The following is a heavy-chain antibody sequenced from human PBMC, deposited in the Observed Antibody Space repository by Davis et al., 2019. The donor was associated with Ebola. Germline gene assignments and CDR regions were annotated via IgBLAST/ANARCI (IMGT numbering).Heavy chain of an antibody. CDR2: IVGGGSST. J-gene: IGHJ6*02. CDR1: GFSYSSYA. D-gene: IGHD5-12*01. CDR3: AGNSGVYYYGMDV. Sequence: PGGSLRLSCAASGFSYSSYAMSWVRQAPGKGLEWVSGIVGGGSSTYYADSVKGRFTISRHNSKNTLYLQMNSLRAEDTAVYYCAGNSGVYYYGMDVWGQGTTVTVSS. V-gene: IGHV3-23*01.